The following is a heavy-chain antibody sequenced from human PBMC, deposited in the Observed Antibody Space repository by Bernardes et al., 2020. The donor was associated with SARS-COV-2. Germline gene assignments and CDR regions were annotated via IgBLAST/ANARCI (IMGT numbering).Heavy chain of an antibody. D-gene: IGHD6-6*01. V-gene: IGHV4-39*01. Sequence: SETLSLTCTVSGGSIRSSSYYWGWIRQPPGKGLEWIGNIYYSGSTYYNPSLKSRVTISVDTSKNQFSLNLSSVTAADTAVYYCARPYSSSYWYFDLWG. J-gene: IGHJ2*01. CDR1: GGSIRSSSYY. CDR3: ARPYSSSYWYFDL. CDR2: IYYSGST.